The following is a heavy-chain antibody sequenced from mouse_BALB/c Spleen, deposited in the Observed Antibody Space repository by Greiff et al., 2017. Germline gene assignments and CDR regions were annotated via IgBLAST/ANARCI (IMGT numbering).Heavy chain of an antibody. J-gene: IGHJ3*01. CDR3: AVTGGAWFAY. D-gene: IGHD4-1*01. CDR2: IDPENGNT. Sequence: VQLQQSGAELVRPGALVKLSCKASGFNIKDYYMHWVKQRPEQGLEWIGWIDPENGNTIYDPKFQGKASITADTPSNTAYLQLSSLTSEDTAVYYWAVTGGAWFAYGGKGTLVTVSA. CDR1: GFNIKDYY. V-gene: IGHV14-1*02.